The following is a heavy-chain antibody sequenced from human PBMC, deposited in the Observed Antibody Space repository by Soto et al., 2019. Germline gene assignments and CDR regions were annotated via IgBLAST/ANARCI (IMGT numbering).Heavy chain of an antibody. J-gene: IGHJ5*02. D-gene: IGHD3-10*01. Sequence: SGPTLVKPTQTLTLTCTFSGFSLSTSGVGVGWIRQPPGKALEWLALFYWDDDKRYSPSLKGRLTITKDTSKNQVVLTMTNMDPVDTATYYCARTSITMVRGVMYWFDPWGQGTLVTVSS. CDR2: FYWDDDK. CDR1: GFSLSTSGVG. V-gene: IGHV2-5*02. CDR3: ARTSITMVRGVMYWFDP.